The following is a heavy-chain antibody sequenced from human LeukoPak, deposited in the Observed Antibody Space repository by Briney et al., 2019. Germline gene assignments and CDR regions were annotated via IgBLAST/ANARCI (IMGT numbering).Heavy chain of an antibody. J-gene: IGHJ3*02. V-gene: IGHV1-2*02. CDR1: GYTFTGYY. D-gene: IGHD2-8*01. CDR3: ASHPPRCRTNGVCYPGYDAFDI. Sequence: GASVKVSCKASGYTFTGYYMHWVRQAPGQGLEWMGWINPNSGGTNYAQKFQGRVTMTRDTSISTAYMELSRLRSDDTAVYYCASHPPRCRTNGVCYPGYDAFDIWGQGTMVTVSS. CDR2: INPNSGGT.